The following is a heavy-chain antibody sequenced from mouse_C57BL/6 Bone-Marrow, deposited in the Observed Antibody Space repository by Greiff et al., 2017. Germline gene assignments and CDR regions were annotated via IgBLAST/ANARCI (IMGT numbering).Heavy chain of an antibody. J-gene: IGHJ2*01. CDR3: TTWGGLLPDY. Sequence: VQLQQSGAELVRPGASVKLSCTASGFNIKDDYMHWVKQRPEQGLEWIGWIDPENGDTEYASKFQGKATITADKSSNTAYLQLSSLTSEDTAVYYCTTWGGLLPDYWGQGTTLTVSS. D-gene: IGHD2-3*01. V-gene: IGHV14-4*01. CDR1: GFNIKDDY. CDR2: IDPENGDT.